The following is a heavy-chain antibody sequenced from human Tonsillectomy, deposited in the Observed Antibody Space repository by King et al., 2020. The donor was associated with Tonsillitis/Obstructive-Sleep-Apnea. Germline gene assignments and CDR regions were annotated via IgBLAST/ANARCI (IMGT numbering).Heavy chain of an antibody. Sequence: AQLVQSGAEVKKPGESLRISCKGSGYSFTSYWISWVRQMPGKGLEWMGRIDPSDSYTNYSPSFQGHVTISADKSISTAYLQWSSLKASDTAMYYCARPAYILTGYYAGGMDVWGQGTTVTVSS. CDR1: GYSFTSYW. D-gene: IGHD3-9*01. V-gene: IGHV5-10-1*03. CDR2: IDPSDSYT. CDR3: ARPAYILTGYYAGGMDV. J-gene: IGHJ6*02.